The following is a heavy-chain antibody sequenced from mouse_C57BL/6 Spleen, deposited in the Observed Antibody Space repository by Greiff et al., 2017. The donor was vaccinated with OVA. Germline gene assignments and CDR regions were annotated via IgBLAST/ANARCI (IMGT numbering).Heavy chain of an antibody. J-gene: IGHJ1*03. CDR3: TRFRNWDWYFDV. CDR2: LDPETGGT. D-gene: IGHD4-1*01. Sequence: QVQLQQSGAELVRPGASVTLSCKASGYTFTDYEMHWVKQTPVHGLEWIGALDPETGGTAYNQKFKGKAILTADKSSSTAYMELRSLTSEDSAVYYCTRFRNWDWYFDVWGTGTTVTVSS. CDR1: GYTFTDYE. V-gene: IGHV1-15*01.